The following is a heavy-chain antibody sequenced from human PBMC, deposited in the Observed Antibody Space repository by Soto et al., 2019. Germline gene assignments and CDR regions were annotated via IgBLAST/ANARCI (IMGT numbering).Heavy chain of an antibody. D-gene: IGHD4-17*01. CDR1: GYIFTSYG. V-gene: IGHV1-18*01. CDR2: ISGYNGNA. J-gene: IGHJ6*03. Sequence: QVQLVQSGPEVKKPGASVKVSCKASGYIFTSYGISWVRQAPGQGLEWMGWISGYNGNANFAQKFQGRVTMTTYKSTSTAYMELRGLRSDDTAEYYCAKSPDPPPSRFPYGPYYMDVW. CDR3: AKSPDPPPSRFPYGPYYMDV.